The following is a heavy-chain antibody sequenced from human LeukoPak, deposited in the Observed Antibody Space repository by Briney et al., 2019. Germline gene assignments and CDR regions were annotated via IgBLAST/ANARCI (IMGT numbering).Heavy chain of an antibody. Sequence: GGSLRLSCAASGFTFSSYGMHWVRQAPGKGLEWVAVIWYDGSNKYYADSVKGRFTISRDNSKNTLYLQMNSLRAEDTAVYYCAKDLTAQSFFDWGQGTLVTVSS. CDR3: AKDLTAQSFFD. CDR1: GFTFSSYG. D-gene: IGHD3-3*01. V-gene: IGHV3-33*06. CDR2: IWYDGSNK. J-gene: IGHJ4*02.